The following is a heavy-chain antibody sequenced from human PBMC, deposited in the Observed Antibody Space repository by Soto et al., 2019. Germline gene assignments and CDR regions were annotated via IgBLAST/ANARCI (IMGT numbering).Heavy chain of an antibody. J-gene: IGHJ5*02. D-gene: IGHD3-10*01. CDR2: ISPMYGPA. CDR3: ARVTSMVRGVIDNWFDP. CDR1: GGTFSSYA. V-gene: IGHV1-69*01. Sequence: QVPLVQSGAEVKKPGTSVTVSCKASGGTFSSYAIHWVRQAPGQGLEWMGGISPMYGPAKYAQRFQGRVTITADESTTTVYMELTSLTSQGTSVYYFARVTSMVRGVIDNWFDPWGHGTLVTVSS.